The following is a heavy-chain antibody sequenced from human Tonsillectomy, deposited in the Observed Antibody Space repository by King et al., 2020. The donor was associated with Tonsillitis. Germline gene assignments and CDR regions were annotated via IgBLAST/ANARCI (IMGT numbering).Heavy chain of an antibody. J-gene: IGHJ5*02. V-gene: IGHV4-59*01. CDR2: IYSSGTK. D-gene: IGHD3-16*01. CDR3: ARVWQFFGGFDP. CDR1: GGSISDTW. Sequence: QLQESGPGLVKPSETLSLTCTVSGGSISDTWWTWIRQPPGKGLEWIGYIYSSGTKSYNPSLKSRDTISIDTFNNQFSLTLTSVTAAATAVYYCARVWQFFGGFDPWGQGILVTVSS.